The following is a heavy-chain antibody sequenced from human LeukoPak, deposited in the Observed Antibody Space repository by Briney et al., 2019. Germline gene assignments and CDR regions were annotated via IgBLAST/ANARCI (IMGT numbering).Heavy chain of an antibody. D-gene: IGHD6-13*01. CDR1: GGSISSYY. CDR3: ARARVAAAGIDY. J-gene: IGHJ4*02. V-gene: IGHV4-59*01. CDR2: IYYSGST. Sequence: KPSETLSLTCTVSGGSISSYYWSWIRQPPGKGLEWIGYIYYSGSTNYNPSLKSRVTISVDTSKNQFSLKLSSVTAADTAVCYCARARVAAAGIDYWGQGTLVTVSS.